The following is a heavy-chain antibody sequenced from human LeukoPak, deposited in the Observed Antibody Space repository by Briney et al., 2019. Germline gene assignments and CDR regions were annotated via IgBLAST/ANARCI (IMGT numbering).Heavy chain of an antibody. CDR1: GGSISSYY. Sequence: SETLSLTCTVSGGSISSYYWSWIRQPPGKGLEWIGYIYYSGSTKYNPSLKSRVTISVDTSNNQFSLNVSSVTAADTAVYYCARHLDCSGGSCYSWYLDLWGCGTLVTVSS. J-gene: IGHJ2*01. CDR3: ARHLDCSGGSCYSWYLDL. CDR2: IYYSGST. D-gene: IGHD2-15*01. V-gene: IGHV4-59*08.